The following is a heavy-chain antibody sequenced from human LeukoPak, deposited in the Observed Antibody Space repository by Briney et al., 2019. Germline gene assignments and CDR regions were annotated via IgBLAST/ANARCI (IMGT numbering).Heavy chain of an antibody. CDR3: VNSNFDP. CDR1: GFTFSSYG. V-gene: IGHV3-30*02. CDR2: ISFDEAKE. Sequence: GGSLRLSCAASGFTFSSYGMHWVRQAPGKGLEWMAFISFDEAKEYYGDSVKGRFTISRDNSKNTLHLQMNSLRGEDTAMYYCVNSNFDPWGQGTLVTVSS. J-gene: IGHJ5*02.